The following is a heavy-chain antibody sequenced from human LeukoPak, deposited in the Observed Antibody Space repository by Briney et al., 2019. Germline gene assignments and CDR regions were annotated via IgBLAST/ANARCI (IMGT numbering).Heavy chain of an antibody. Sequence: GGSLRLSCAASGFTFSSYGMHWVRQAPGKGLEWVAVISYDGSNKYYADSVKGRFTISRDNSKNTLYLQMNSLRAEDTAVYYCARDWGLGIVGATTMGDYWGQGTLVTVSS. CDR2: ISYDGSNK. J-gene: IGHJ4*02. CDR1: GFTFSSYG. CDR3: ARDWGLGIVGATTMGDY. V-gene: IGHV3-30*03. D-gene: IGHD1-26*01.